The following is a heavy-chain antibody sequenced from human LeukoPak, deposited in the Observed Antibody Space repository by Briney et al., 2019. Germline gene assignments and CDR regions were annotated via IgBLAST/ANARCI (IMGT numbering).Heavy chain of an antibody. CDR2: ISADGAYT. CDR3: AKRGVVIRVILVGFHKQAYYFDS. Sequence: GGSLRLSCAASGFTFSTSGMSWVRQAPGTGLEWVSGISADGAYTHYADSVKGRFTISRDNPKNTLYLQMNSLRAEDTAVYFCAKRGVVIRVILVGFHKQAYYFDSWGQGALVTVSS. V-gene: IGHV3-23*01. D-gene: IGHD3-22*01. CDR1: GFTFSTSG. J-gene: IGHJ4*02.